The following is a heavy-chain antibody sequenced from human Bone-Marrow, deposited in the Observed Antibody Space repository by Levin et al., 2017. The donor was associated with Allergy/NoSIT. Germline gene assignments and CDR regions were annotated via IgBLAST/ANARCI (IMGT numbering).Heavy chain of an antibody. CDR2: VYYTGVT. CDR3: ARVQWGFDY. J-gene: IGHJ4*02. Sequence: ASETLSLTCTVSGGSVSSLSYYWSWIRQPPGKGLEYIGYVYYTGVTNYNPSLKSRVSISLDTSKDQFSLKLNSVTAADTAVYYCARVQWGFDYWDQGTLVTVSS. CDR1: GGSVSSLSYY. V-gene: IGHV4-61*01. D-gene: IGHD1-26*01.